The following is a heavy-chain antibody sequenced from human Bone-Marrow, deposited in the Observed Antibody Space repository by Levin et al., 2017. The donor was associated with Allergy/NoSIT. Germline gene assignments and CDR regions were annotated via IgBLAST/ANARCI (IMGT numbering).Heavy chain of an antibody. CDR2: INCDGGGT. Sequence: ASVKVSCKASGYTFTDYYIHWVRQAPGQGLEWMGRINCDGGGTKFSQKFEGRVTMTSDTSIRTVYMEIRSLRSDDTAVYYCTRNLVGVDAFDFWGQGTMVIVSA. CDR1: GYTFTDYY. V-gene: IGHV1-2*02. J-gene: IGHJ3*01. CDR3: TRNLVGVDAFDF. D-gene: IGHD1-26*01.